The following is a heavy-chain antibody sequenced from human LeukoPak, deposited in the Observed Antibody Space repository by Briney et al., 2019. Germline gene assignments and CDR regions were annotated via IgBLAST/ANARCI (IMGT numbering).Heavy chain of an antibody. CDR2: MNPNSGNT. Sequence: GASVKVSCKASGYTFTSYDINWVRQATGQGLEWMGWMNPNSGNTGYAQKFQGRVTITRNTSISTAYMELSSLRSEDTAVYYCAGGDEDLQPADYLKEDAFDIWGQGTMVTVSS. CDR1: GYTFTSYD. D-gene: IGHD2-2*01. V-gene: IGHV1-8*03. CDR3: AGGDEDLQPADYLKEDAFDI. J-gene: IGHJ3*02.